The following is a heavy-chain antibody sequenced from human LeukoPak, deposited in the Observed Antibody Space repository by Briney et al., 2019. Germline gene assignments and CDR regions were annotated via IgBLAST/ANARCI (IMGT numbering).Heavy chain of an antibody. CDR2: INHSGST. D-gene: IGHD5-18*01. V-gene: IGHV4-34*01. CDR3: ARIPLRGYSYGY. CDR1: GGSFSGYY. Sequence: SETLSLTCAVYGGSFSGYYWSWIRQPPGKGLEWIGEINHSGSTNYNPSLKSRVTISVDTSKNQFSLKLSSVTAADTAVYYCARIPLRGYSYGYWGQGTLVTVSS. J-gene: IGHJ4*02.